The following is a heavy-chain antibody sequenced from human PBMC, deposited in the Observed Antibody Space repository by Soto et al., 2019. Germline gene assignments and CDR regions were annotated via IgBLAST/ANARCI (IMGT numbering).Heavy chain of an antibody. CDR1: GGTFSSYT. D-gene: IGHD6-19*01. CDR3: ARPPDSGWYYFDS. CDR2: IIPILGIA. V-gene: IGHV1-69*02. Sequence: QVQLVQSGAEVKKPGSSVKVSCKASGGTFSSYTISWVRQAPGQGLEWMGRIIPILGIANYAQKFQGRVTITADKSTSTAYMELSSLRSEDTAVYYCARPPDSGWYYFDSWGQGTLVTVSS. J-gene: IGHJ4*02.